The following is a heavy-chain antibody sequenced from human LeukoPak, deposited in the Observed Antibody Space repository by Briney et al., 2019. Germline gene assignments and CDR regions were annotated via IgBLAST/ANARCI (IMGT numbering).Heavy chain of an antibody. CDR2: TSHSGDT. D-gene: IGHD2-8*01. CDR3: AKNGGKSLYY. J-gene: IGHJ4*02. CDR1: DGSMNSYNW. V-gene: IGHV4-4*02. Sequence: SETLSLTCAVSDGSMNSYNWWSWVRQPPGKGLEWIGETSHSGDTNYNPSLKSRVTISIDKSKSHSSLKLTSVTAADTAVYYCAKNGGKSLYYWGQGTLVTVFS.